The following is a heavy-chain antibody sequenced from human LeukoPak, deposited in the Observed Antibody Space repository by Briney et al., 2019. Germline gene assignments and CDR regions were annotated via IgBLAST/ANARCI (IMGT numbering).Heavy chain of an antibody. Sequence: GGSLRLSCASSGFTFSSYAMRGVHQAPGKGLEWVSGISGSGGSTYYAASVKGRFTIARDNSKNTLYLQMNSLRAEDTVVYYCAKGNCRGTSCYSDYWGQGTLVTVSS. J-gene: IGHJ4*02. D-gene: IGHD2-2*02. CDR2: ISGSGGST. CDR1: GFTFSSYA. V-gene: IGHV3-23*01. CDR3: AKGNCRGTSCYSDY.